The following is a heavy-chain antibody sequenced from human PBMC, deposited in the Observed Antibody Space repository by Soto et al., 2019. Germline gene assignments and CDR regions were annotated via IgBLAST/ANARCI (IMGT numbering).Heavy chain of an antibody. CDR2: IWYDGSNK. CDR3: AREYYYGSGSGRYYYYMDV. CDR1: GFTFSSYG. J-gene: IGHJ6*03. Sequence: GGSLRLSCAASGFTFSSYGMHWVRQAPGKGLEWVAVIWYDGSNKYYADSVKGRFTISRDNSKNTLYLQMNSLRAEDTAVYYCAREYYYGSGSGRYYYYMDVWGTGTTVTV. D-gene: IGHD3-10*01. V-gene: IGHV3-33*01.